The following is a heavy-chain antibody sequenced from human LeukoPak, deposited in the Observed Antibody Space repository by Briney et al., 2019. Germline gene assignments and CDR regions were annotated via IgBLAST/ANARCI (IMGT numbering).Heavy chain of an antibody. Sequence: SETLSLTCAVSGGSISSGGYSWSWIWQPPGKGMEWIAYIYYTGNTYFNPSLKSRVTISVDTSKNQFSLKLSSVTAADTAVYYCARVLAAAGNNWFDPWGQGTLVTVSS. CDR1: GGSISSGGYS. V-gene: IGHV4-30-4*07. J-gene: IGHJ5*02. CDR3: ARVLAAAGNNWFDP. D-gene: IGHD6-13*01. CDR2: IYYTGNT.